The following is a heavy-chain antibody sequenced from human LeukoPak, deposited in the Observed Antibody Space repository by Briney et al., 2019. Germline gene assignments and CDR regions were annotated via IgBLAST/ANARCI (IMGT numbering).Heavy chain of an antibody. CDR1: GSTFSDYY. D-gene: IGHD5-18*01. CDR3: ARDSVDTAMATNMDV. J-gene: IGHJ6*03. Sequence: PGGSLRLSCAASGSTFSDYYMSWIRQAPGKGLEWVSYISSSGSTIYYADSVRGRFTISRDNAKNSLYLQMNSLRAEDTAVYYCARDSVDTAMATNMDVWGKGTTVTVSS. V-gene: IGHV3-11*01. CDR2: ISSSGSTI.